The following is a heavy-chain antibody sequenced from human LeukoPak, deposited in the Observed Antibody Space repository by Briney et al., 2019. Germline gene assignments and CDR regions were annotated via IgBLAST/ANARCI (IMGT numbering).Heavy chain of an antibody. J-gene: IGHJ4*02. CDR3: ATDEGGCSSTSCYGL. Sequence: SETLSLTCAVYGGSFSGYYWSWMRQPPGKGLEWIGEINHSGSTNYNPSLKSRVTISVDTSKNQFSLKLSSVTAADTAVYYCATDEGGCSSTSCYGLWGQGTLVTVSS. V-gene: IGHV4-34*01. CDR1: GGSFSGYY. CDR2: INHSGST. D-gene: IGHD2-2*01.